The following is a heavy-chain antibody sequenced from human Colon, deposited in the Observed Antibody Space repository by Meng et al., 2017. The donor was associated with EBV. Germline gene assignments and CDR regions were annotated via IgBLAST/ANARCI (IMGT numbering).Heavy chain of an antibody. D-gene: IGHD6-25*01. V-gene: IGHV3-11*01. CDR1: GFNFNDYY. Sequence: VEAGGGFVKPGGALSLSFAASGFNFNDYYMTWIRQAPGKGLEWVAFISKMGDGISYAESVRGRFTISRDSATHSLYLQMNSLRAEDTAVYYCARDLGGPRDYWGQGTLVTVSS. CDR3: ARDLGGPRDY. J-gene: IGHJ4*02. CDR2: ISKMGDGI.